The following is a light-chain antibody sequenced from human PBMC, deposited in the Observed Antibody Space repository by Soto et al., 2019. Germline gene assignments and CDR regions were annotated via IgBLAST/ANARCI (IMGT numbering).Light chain of an antibody. V-gene: IGKV3-11*01. Sequence: ESVLPQSPATLSLSPKEGATLSCRASQSVSSYLAWYQQKPGQAPRLLIYDASNRATGIPARFSGSGSGTDFTLTISSLEPEDFAVYYCQQRSNWPITFAQGTRLE. J-gene: IGKJ5*01. CDR3: QQRSNWPIT. CDR2: DAS. CDR1: QSVSSY.